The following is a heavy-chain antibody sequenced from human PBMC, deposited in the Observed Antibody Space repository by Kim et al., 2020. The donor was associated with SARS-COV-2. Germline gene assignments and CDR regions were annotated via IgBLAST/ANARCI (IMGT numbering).Heavy chain of an antibody. D-gene: IGHD2-15*01. CDR1: GGSVSSGSHY. J-gene: IGHJ4*02. CDR3: ARESVVVGAAIDY. V-gene: IGHV4-61*01. Sequence: SETLSLTCTVSGGSVSSGSHYWSWIRQPPGKGLEWIGYIFYSGSTNYNPSLKSRVTMSVDTSKNQFSLKLSSVTAADTAVYYCARESVVVGAAIDYWGQGSMVTVSP. CDR2: IFYSGST.